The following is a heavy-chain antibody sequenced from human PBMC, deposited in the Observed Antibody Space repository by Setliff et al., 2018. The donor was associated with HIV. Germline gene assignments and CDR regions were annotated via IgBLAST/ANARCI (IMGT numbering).Heavy chain of an antibody. CDR1: GYSISSGYY. CDR3: ACGAAAGTDYYYYYYMDV. V-gene: IGHV4-38-2*01. J-gene: IGHJ6*03. CDR2: IFYSGSS. Sequence: SETLSLTCAVSGYSISSGYYWGWIRQPPGKGLEWIANIFYSGSSYYNPSLKSRVTISVDTSKNQFSLKLSSVTAADTAVYYCACGAAAGTDYYYYYYMDVWGKGTTVTVSS. D-gene: IGHD6-13*01.